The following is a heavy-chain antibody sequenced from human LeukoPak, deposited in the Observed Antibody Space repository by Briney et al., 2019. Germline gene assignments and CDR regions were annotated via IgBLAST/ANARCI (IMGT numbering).Heavy chain of an antibody. Sequence: SETLSLTCTVSGGSISSYYWSWTRQPPGKGLEWIGYIYYSGSTNYNPSLKSRVTISVDTSKNQFSLKLSSVTAADTAVYYCARHEGRIVEGFDHWGQGTLVTVSS. J-gene: IGHJ4*02. CDR1: GGSISSYY. CDR3: ARHEGRIVEGFDH. V-gene: IGHV4-59*08. CDR2: IYYSGST. D-gene: IGHD3-22*01.